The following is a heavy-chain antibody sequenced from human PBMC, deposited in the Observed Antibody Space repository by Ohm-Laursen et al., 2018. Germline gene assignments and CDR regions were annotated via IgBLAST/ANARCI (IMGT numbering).Heavy chain of an antibody. CDR3: ARGEDRSPTHY. V-gene: IGHV4-59*01. D-gene: IGHD1-14*01. CDR2: IYYSGST. CDR1: GGSISSYY. Sequence: SETLSLTCTVSGGSISSYYWSWIRQPPGKGLEWVGYIYYSGSTYYNPSLERRVSISVDTSKNQFSLKLISVTTSDTAVYYCARGEDRSPTHYWGQGTLVTVSS. J-gene: IGHJ4*02.